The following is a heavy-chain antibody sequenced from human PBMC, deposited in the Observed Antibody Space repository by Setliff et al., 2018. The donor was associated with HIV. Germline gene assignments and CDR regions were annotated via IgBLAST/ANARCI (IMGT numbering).Heavy chain of an antibody. J-gene: IGHJ4*02. V-gene: IGHV4-30-4*02. CDR2: IYYSGST. CDR1: GGSISSGDYY. CDR3: ARGTLYYDYVWGTPFPFDY. D-gene: IGHD3-16*01. Sequence: PSETLSLTCTVSGGSISSGDYYWSWIRQPPGKGLEWIGYIYYSGSTYYNPSLKSRVTISVDTSKNQFSLKLSSVTAADTAVYYCARGTLYYDYVWGTPFPFDYWGQGTLVTVSS.